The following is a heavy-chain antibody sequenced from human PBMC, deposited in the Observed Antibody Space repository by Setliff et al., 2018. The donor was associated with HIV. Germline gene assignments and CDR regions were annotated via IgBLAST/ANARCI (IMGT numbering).Heavy chain of an antibody. D-gene: IGHD2-2*01. V-gene: IGHV3-11*01. J-gene: IGHJ4*02. CDR1: GFTLSDHH. Sequence: GGSLRLSCAASGFTLSDHHMNWIRRAPGKGLEWVSYISHSGGTIKYADFVRGRFTISRDIAKSSLYLQMDSLSAEDTAVYYCTSGALLPTVDYWGRGTLVTAPQ. CDR3: TSGALLPTVDY. CDR2: ISHSGGTI.